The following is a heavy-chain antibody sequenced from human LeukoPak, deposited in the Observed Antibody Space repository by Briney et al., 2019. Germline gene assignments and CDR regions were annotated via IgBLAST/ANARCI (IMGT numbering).Heavy chain of an antibody. CDR2: ISYDGSNK. CDR1: GFTFSSYG. Sequence: PGRSLRLSCAASGFTFSSYGMHWVRQAPGKGLEWVAVISYDGSNKYYADSVKGRFTISRDNSKNTVYLQMNSLRPEDTAVYYCAKEVQLLPFDYWGQGTLVTVSS. D-gene: IGHD6-6*01. CDR3: AKEVQLLPFDY. J-gene: IGHJ4*02. V-gene: IGHV3-30*18.